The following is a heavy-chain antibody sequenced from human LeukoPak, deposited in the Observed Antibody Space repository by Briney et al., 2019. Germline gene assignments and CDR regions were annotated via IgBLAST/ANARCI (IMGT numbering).Heavy chain of an antibody. CDR1: GFTFNSYA. V-gene: IGHV3-23*01. D-gene: IGHD3-10*01. CDR2: ISDTGVST. CDR3: AKDWRAHHYGTLLAY. Sequence: GGSLRLSCAASGFTFNSYAMNWVRQAPGKGLEWVSSISDTGVSTYYADSVKGRFTISRDNSKNTLYLQMNSLRVEDTAIYYCAKDWRAHHYGTLLAYWGQGTLVTVSS. J-gene: IGHJ4*02.